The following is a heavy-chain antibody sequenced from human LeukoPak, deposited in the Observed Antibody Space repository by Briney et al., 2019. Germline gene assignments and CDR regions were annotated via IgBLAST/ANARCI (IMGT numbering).Heavy chain of an antibody. D-gene: IGHD6-19*01. J-gene: IGHJ4*02. CDR3: AKVLYSSGWYPYGY. CDR2: ISGSGGST. Sequence: GGSLRLSCAASGFTFSSYAMSWVRQAPGKGLQWVSSISGSGGSTSFADSVKGRFTISRDSSKNTVYLQMNSLRAEDTAVYYCAKVLYSSGWYPYGYWGQGTLVTVSS. CDR1: GFTFSSYA. V-gene: IGHV3-23*01.